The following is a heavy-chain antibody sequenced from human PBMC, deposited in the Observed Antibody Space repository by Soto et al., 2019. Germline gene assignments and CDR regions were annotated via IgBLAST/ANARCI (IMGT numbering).Heavy chain of an antibody. Sequence: QVQLVQSRAEVKKPGASVKVSCKASGYTLTSYGISWVRQAPGQGLEWVGWISPYNGNTNYAQKLQDRVTFTTDTTTSTAYMELRSLRPDDTAVYYCARADFDFWSGYSPFDYWGQGTLVTVSS. J-gene: IGHJ4*02. D-gene: IGHD3-3*01. CDR1: GYTLTSYG. CDR3: ARADFDFWSGYSPFDY. V-gene: IGHV1-18*01. CDR2: ISPYNGNT.